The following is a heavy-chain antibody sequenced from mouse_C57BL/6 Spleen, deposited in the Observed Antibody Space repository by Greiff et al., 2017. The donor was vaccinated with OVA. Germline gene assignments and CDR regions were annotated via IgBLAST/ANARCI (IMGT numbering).Heavy chain of an antibody. CDR2: ISYDGSN. J-gene: IGHJ2*01. Sequence: ESGPGLVKPSQSLSLTCSVTGYSITSGYYWNWIRQFPGNKLEWMGYISYDGSNNYNPSLKNRISITRDTSKNQFFLKLNSVTTEDTATYYCARDSYDYDDFDYWGQGTTLTVSS. D-gene: IGHD2-4*01. CDR3: ARDSYDYDDFDY. CDR1: GYSITSGYY. V-gene: IGHV3-6*01.